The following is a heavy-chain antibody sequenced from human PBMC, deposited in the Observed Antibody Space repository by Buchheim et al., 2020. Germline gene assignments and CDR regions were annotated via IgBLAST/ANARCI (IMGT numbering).Heavy chain of an antibody. CDR3: ARHSDAYNFFDY. CDR2: VHYTGTT. CDR1: GGSISTTTYY. J-gene: IGHJ4*02. Sequence: QVQLQESGPGLLKPSETLSLTCTVSGGSISTTTYYWDWIRQSPGKGLEWIGNVHYTGTTYYNPSLKSRVTVSVDTSKNQFSLKLISVTAADTSLSYCARHSDAYNFFDYWGQGTL. D-gene: IGHD5-24*01. V-gene: IGHV4-39*01.